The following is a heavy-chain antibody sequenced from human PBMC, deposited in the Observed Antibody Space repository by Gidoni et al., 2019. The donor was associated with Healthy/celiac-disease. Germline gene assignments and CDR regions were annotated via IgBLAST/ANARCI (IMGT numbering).Heavy chain of an antibody. D-gene: IGHD3-10*01. Sequence: QITLKESGPTLVKPTQTLTLTCTFSGFSLSTSGVGVGWIRQPPGKALEWLALIYWNDDKRYSPSLKSRLTITKDTSKNQVVLTMTNMDPVDTATYYCAHRQLSPYYYGSGSSIGGGFDYWGQGTLVTVSS. CDR1: GFSLSTSGVG. J-gene: IGHJ4*02. V-gene: IGHV2-5*01. CDR2: IYWNDDK. CDR3: AHRQLSPYYYGSGSSIGGGFDY.